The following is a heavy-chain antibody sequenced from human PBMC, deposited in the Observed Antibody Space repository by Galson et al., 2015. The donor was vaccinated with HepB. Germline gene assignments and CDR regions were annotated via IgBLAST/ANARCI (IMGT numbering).Heavy chain of an antibody. CDR3: ATSGGWNYAVWFDAFDI. Sequence: SVKVSCKASGGTFSSYAISWVRQAPGQGLEWMGGIIPIFGTANYAQKFQGRVTITADESTSTAYMELSSLRSEDTAVYYCATSGGWNYAVWFDAFDIWGQGTMVTVSS. CDR1: GGTFSSYA. J-gene: IGHJ3*02. V-gene: IGHV1-69*13. D-gene: IGHD1-7*01. CDR2: IIPIFGTA.